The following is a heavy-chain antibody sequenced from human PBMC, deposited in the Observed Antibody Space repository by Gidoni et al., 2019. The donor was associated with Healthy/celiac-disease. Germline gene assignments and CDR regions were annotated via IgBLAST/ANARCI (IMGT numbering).Heavy chain of an antibody. CDR1: GFTFSSYA. V-gene: IGHV3-30*04. Sequence: QVQLVESGGGVVQPGSSLRPSCAASGFTFSSYAMHWVRQAPGKGLECVAVISYDGSNKYYADSVKGRFTIARDNSKNTLYLQMNSLRAEDTAVYYCARDPTIYSSSWYWYFDYWGQGTLVTVSS. CDR2: ISYDGSNK. J-gene: IGHJ4*02. CDR3: ARDPTIYSSSWYWYFDY. D-gene: IGHD6-13*01.